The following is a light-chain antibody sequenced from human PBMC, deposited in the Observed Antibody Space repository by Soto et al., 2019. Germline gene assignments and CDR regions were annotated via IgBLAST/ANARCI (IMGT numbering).Light chain of an antibody. CDR1: QSVSNS. V-gene: IGKV3-11*01. CDR3: HQRYNWLRAT. J-gene: IGKJ5*01. CDR2: DVS. Sequence: DMVLAQARATLSLSPGERVTLSCRASQSVSNSLVSYQQQHGQPPRHFMYDVSTRAPSIPARLCGSGSATDFTLTITSLEPEEFPVYFCHQRYNWLRATFGQGTRLEI.